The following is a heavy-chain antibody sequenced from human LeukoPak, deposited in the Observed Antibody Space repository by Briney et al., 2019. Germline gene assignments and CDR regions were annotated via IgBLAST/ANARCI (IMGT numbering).Heavy chain of an antibody. J-gene: IGHJ5*02. CDR1: EGTFSSYA. CDR3: ARDLYYDFWSGPNNWFDP. V-gene: IGHV1-69*05. D-gene: IGHD3-3*01. Sequence: SVKVSCKASEGTFSSYAISWVRQAPGQGLEWMGGIIPIFGTANYAQKFQGRVTITTDESTSTAYMELSSLRSEDTAVYYCARDLYYDFWSGPNNWFDPWGQGTLVTVSS. CDR2: IIPIFGTA.